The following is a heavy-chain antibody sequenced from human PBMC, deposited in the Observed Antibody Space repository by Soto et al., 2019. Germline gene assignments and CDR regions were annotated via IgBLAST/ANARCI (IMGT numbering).Heavy chain of an antibody. CDR3: ARSDYYGSGGEAYFDY. J-gene: IGHJ4*02. CDR2: IYYSGST. D-gene: IGHD3-10*01. Sequence: QVQLQESGPGLVKPSQTLSLTCTVSGGSISSGDHYWSWIRQPPGKGLEWIGYIYYSGSTYYNPSLKSRVTISVDTSKNQFSLKLSSVTAADTAVYYCARSDYYGSGGEAYFDYWGQGTLVTVSS. V-gene: IGHV4-30-4*01. CDR1: GGSISSGDHY.